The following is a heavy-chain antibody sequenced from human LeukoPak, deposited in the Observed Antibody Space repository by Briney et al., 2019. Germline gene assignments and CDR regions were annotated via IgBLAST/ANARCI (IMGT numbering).Heavy chain of an antibody. D-gene: IGHD5-18*01. CDR1: GFTLSSYG. CDR2: IWYDGSNK. V-gene: IGHV3-33*01. J-gene: IGHJ4*02. Sequence: PGGSLRLSCAASGFTLSSYGMHWLRQAPGKGLEWVAVIWYDGSNKYYADSVKGRFTISRENSKNTLYLQMNSLRAEDTAVYYCVSYSYGYSVGYWGQGTLVTVSS. CDR3: VSYSYGYSVGY.